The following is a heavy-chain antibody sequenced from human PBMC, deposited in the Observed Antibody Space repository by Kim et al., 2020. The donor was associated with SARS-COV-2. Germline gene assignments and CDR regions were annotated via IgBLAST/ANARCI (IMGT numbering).Heavy chain of an antibody. CDR2: ISQAGNYK. V-gene: IGHV3-30*18. CDR1: GFTFSNYG. J-gene: IGHJ1*01. Sequence: GGSLRLSCAASGFTFSNYGMHWVRQAPGKGLEWVAVISQAGNYKNYADSVKGRFTILRDNSKNTLNLQMNGLKFEDTAVYYCVKDRYGSTSGGLDHWGQGILVTVSS. CDR3: VKDRYGSTSGGLDH. D-gene: IGHD3-10*01.